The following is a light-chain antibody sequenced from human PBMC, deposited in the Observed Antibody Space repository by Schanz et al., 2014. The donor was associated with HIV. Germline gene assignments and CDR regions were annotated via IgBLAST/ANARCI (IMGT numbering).Light chain of an antibody. CDR3: QQSNTFPYT. J-gene: IGKJ2*01. Sequence: EIVLTQSPGTLSLSPGERATLSCRASQSVSSYLAWYQQKPGQAPRLLIFDASIRATGIPARFSGSGFGTEFTLTISSLQSDDLATYYCQQSNTFPYTFGQGTKLEIK. CDR2: DAS. CDR1: QSVSSY. V-gene: IGKV3-15*01.